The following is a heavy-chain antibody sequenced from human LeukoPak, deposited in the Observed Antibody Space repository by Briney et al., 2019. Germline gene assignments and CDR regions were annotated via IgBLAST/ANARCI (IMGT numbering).Heavy chain of an antibody. CDR2: ISYDGSNK. J-gene: IGHJ4*02. CDR3: AKDNPDYYGSGSYSSYFDY. CDR1: GFTFSRSA. V-gene: IGHV3-30*04. Sequence: GGSLRLSCAASGFTFSRSAMHWVRQAPGRGLEWVALISYDGSNKYYADSVKGRFTISRDNSKNTLYLQMNSLRAEDTALYYCAKDNPDYYGSGSYSSYFDYWGQGTLVTVSS. D-gene: IGHD3-10*01.